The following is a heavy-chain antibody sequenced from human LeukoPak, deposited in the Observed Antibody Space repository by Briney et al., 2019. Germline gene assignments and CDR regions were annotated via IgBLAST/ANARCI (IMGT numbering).Heavy chain of an antibody. V-gene: IGHV3-30-3*01. J-gene: IGHJ4*02. Sequence: GGSLRLSCAASVFTFSSYAMHWVRQAPGKGLEWVAVISYDGSNKYYADSVKGRFTISRDNSKNPLYLQMNSLRAEDTAVYYCARGRAAAGKSLDYWGQGTLVTVSS. D-gene: IGHD6-13*01. CDR1: VFTFSSYA. CDR3: ARGRAAAGKSLDY. CDR2: ISYDGSNK.